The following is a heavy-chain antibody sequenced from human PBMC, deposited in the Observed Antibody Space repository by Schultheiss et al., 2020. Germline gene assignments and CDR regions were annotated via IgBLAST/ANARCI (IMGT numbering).Heavy chain of an antibody. Sequence: GGSLRLSCAASGFTFSSYSMNWVRQAPGKGLEWVSSISSSSSYIYYADSVKGRFTISRDNAKNSLYLQMNSLRAEDTAVYYCASPGYCCGGSCYSRYDYYYGMDVWGQGTTVTVSS. V-gene: IGHV3-21*01. D-gene: IGHD2-15*01. CDR1: GFTFSSYS. CDR2: ISSSSSYI. J-gene: IGHJ6*02. CDR3: ASPGYCCGGSCYSRYDYYYGMDV.